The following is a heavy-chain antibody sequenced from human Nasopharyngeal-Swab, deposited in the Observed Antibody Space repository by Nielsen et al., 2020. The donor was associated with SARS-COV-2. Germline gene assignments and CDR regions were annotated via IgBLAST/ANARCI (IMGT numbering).Heavy chain of an antibody. D-gene: IGHD3-10*01. CDR2: ISGSGTT. V-gene: IGHV3-23*01. Sequence: GESLKISCAASGFTFSSYAMSWVRQAPGKGLEWVSAISGSGTTYYADSVKGRFTISRDNSKNTLSLQMNSLRAEDTAVYYCARVPNRGYFDYWGQGTLVTVSS. J-gene: IGHJ4*02. CDR1: GFTFSSYA. CDR3: ARVPNRGYFDY.